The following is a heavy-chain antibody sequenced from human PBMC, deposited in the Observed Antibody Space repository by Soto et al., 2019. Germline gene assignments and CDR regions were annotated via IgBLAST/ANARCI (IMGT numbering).Heavy chain of an antibody. CDR2: IWYDGSNQ. J-gene: IGHJ6*03. Sequence: GVTLRLPCSASGITFRHCGFHWVRQAAGKGLEWVAVIWYDGSNQYYADSVRGRFSMSRDNSKNSLYLQMNSLRAEDTADYDCARSRGSSFYMDVWGQGTRVTASS. CDR1: GITFRHCG. V-gene: IGHV3-33*01. CDR3: ARSRGSSFYMDV. D-gene: IGHD3-10*01.